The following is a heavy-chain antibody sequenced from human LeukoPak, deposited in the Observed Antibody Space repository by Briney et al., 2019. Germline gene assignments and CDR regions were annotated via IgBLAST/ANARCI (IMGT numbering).Heavy chain of an antibody. Sequence: QSSETLSLTCAAYGGSFSGYYWSWIRQPPGKGLEWIGEINHSGSTNYNPSLKSRVTISVDTSKNQFSLKLSSVTAADTAVYYCARAYSSSWYFNWFDPWGQGTLVTVSS. D-gene: IGHD6-13*01. V-gene: IGHV4-34*01. J-gene: IGHJ5*02. CDR3: ARAYSSSWYFNWFDP. CDR2: INHSGST. CDR1: GGSFSGYY.